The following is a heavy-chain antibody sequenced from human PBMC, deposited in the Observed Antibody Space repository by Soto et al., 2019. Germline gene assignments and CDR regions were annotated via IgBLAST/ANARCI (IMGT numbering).Heavy chain of an antibody. Sequence: QVQLVQSGGEVKKPGASVKVSCKASGYTFTGYGVSWVRQAPGQGLEWMGWISAYNGNTDYAQKLQGRVTMTTDTSTSTAYMELTSLRSDDTAVYYCARDTSGAVTSPGDYWGQGTLVTVSS. CDR3: ARDTSGAVTSPGDY. V-gene: IGHV1-18*01. CDR2: ISAYNGNT. CDR1: GYTFTGYG. D-gene: IGHD2-8*02. J-gene: IGHJ4*02.